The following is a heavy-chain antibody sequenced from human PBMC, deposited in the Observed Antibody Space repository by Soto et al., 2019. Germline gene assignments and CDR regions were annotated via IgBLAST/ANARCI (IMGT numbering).Heavy chain of an antibody. CDR1: GFIFGDYA. CDR3: TRAPEKYSSSSLLGD. D-gene: IGHD6-6*01. CDR2: IRSEDYGGTT. Sequence: PGGALRLSCTSSGFIFGDYAMSWFRQAPVEVLEWVVFIRSEDYGGTTEYGASVKGRFTISRDDSKSVAYLQMNSLKTEDTAVYFCTRAPEKYSSSSLLGDWGPGTLVTVSS. V-gene: IGHV3-49*03. J-gene: IGHJ4*02.